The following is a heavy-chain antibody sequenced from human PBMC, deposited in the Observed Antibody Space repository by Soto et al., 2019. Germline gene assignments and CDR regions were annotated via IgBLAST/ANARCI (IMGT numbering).Heavy chain of an antibody. Sequence: PXGSLRLSCAASGFTFSSYGMHWVRQAPGKGLEWVAVIWYDGSNKYYADSVKGRFTISRDNSKNTLYLQMNSLRAEDTAVYYCARGPFGGREAYTTPSIDYWGQGTLVTVSS. CDR1: GFTFSSYG. CDR3: ARGPFGGREAYTTPSIDY. CDR2: IWYDGSNK. D-gene: IGHD1-1*01. J-gene: IGHJ4*02. V-gene: IGHV3-33*01.